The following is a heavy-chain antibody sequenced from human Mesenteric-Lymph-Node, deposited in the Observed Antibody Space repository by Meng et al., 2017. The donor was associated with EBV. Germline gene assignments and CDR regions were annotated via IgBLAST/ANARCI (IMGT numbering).Heavy chain of an antibody. Sequence: QVYIQQWGAGLLKPSDTLSLTCAVYGASFSDYYWTWIRQPPGKGLEWIVEVNHGGATIYNPSLESRVTISIDTSKNQFSLKVTSVTAADTAVYFCATLGSFASSIDPWGQGTLVTVSS. CDR2: VNHGGAT. D-gene: IGHD3-16*01. V-gene: IGHV4-34*02. CDR1: GASFSDYY. J-gene: IGHJ5*02. CDR3: ATLGSFASSIDP.